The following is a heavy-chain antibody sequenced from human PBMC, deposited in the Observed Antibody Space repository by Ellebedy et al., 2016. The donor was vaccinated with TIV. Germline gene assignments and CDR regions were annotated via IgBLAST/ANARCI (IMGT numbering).Heavy chain of an antibody. J-gene: IGHJ5*02. CDR1: RFTLDYYW. V-gene: IGHV3-7*01. Sequence: GESLNISCAASRFTLDYYWMTWVRLVPGKGLEWLAAIKEDGSQTHYVDSVKGRFTISRNNAKNSMYLQISNLRAEDTAIYYSGRISGATGGNIDLWGQGTQVTVSS. CDR3: GRISGATGGNIDL. CDR2: IKEDGSQT. D-gene: IGHD2/OR15-2a*01.